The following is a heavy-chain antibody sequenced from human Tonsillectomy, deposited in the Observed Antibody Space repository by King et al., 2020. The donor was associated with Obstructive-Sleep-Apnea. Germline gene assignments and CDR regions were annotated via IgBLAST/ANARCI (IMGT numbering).Heavy chain of an antibody. Sequence: VQLVESGAEVKKPGASVKVSCKASGYTFTSYDVNWVRQATGQGLEWMGWMNPKSGNTGYAQKFQGRVTMTRDTSINTAYMELSSLRSEDTAVYYCARAPPGAKWATINWYVDLWGRGTLVTVSS. CDR3: ARAPPGAKWATINWYVDL. J-gene: IGHJ2*01. CDR1: GYTFTSYD. V-gene: IGHV1-8*01. D-gene: IGHD5-12*01. CDR2: MNPKSGNT.